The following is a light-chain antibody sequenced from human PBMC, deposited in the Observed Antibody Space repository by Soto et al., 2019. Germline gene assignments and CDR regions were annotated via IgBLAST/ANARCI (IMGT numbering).Light chain of an antibody. Sequence: EIVMTQSPATLSVSPGERATLSCGASQSVATNLAWYQQKPGQAPRILMYGASTRATGIPARFSGSGSGTDFTLTINRLEPEDFAVYYCQQYSSSRLTFGGGTKVDIK. V-gene: IGKV3-15*01. J-gene: IGKJ4*01. CDR2: GAS. CDR1: QSVATN. CDR3: QQYSSSRLT.